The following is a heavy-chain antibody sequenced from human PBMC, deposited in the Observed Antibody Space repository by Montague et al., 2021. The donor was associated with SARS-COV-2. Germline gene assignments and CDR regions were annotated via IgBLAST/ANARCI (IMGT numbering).Heavy chain of an antibody. J-gene: IGHJ4*02. V-gene: IGHV2-5*02. CDR2: IYWDDDK. D-gene: IGHD3-10*01. CDR1: GFSLSTNGVG. CDR3: AHRTIRDASGSYDY. Sequence: PALVKPTQTLTLTCTFSGFSLSTNGVGVGWIRQPPGKALEWLALIYWDDDKRYSPSLKSRLTITKDTSKNQVVLTTTNMDPVDTATYYCAHRTIRDASGSYDYWGQGTLVTVSS.